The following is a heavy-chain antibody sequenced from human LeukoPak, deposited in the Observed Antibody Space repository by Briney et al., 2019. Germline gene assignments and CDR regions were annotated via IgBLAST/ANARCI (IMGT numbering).Heavy chain of an antibody. J-gene: IGHJ4*02. CDR1: GGSFSGYY. V-gene: IGHV4-34*01. D-gene: IGHD3-3*01. CDR2: INHSGST. CDR3: ARLHDFWSGYSN. Sequence: KPSETLSLTCAVYGGSFSGYYWSWIRQPPGKGLEWIGEINHSGSTNYNPSLKSRVTISVDTSKNQFSLKLSSVTAADTAVYYCARLHDFWSGYSNWGQGTLVTVSS.